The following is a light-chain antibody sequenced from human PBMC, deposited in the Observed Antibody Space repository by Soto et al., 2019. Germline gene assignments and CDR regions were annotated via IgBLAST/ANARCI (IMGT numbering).Light chain of an antibody. Sequence: QSVLTQPPSVSGAPGQRVTISCTGSSSNIGAGYDVHWYQQLPGTAPKLLIYGNSNRPSGVPDRFSGSKSGTSASLAITGLQAEDEADYYWQSYDSRLSVVVFGGGTKLTVL. CDR2: GNS. J-gene: IGLJ2*01. CDR3: QSYDSRLSVVV. V-gene: IGLV1-40*01. CDR1: SSNIGAGYD.